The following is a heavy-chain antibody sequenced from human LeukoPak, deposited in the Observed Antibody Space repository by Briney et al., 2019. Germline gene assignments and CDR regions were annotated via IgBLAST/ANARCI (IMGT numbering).Heavy chain of an antibody. V-gene: IGHV4-34*01. CDR3: TRAVAGHPD. Sequence: SETLSLTCAVSGVAFSNYYWSWVRQSPRKGLEWIGEINHSGYTNYNPSLKSRVTMSIDTSKNQFALMLTSVTAADTAVYYCTRAVAGHPDWGQGTLVTVSS. CDR1: GVAFSNYY. CDR2: INHSGYT. D-gene: IGHD6-19*01. J-gene: IGHJ4*02.